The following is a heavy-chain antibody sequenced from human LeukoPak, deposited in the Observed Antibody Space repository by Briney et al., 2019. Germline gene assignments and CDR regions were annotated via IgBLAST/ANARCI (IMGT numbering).Heavy chain of an antibody. J-gene: IGHJ4*02. Sequence: ASVKVSCKASGYTFTSYDINWVRQATGQGLEWMGWMNPNSGNTGYAQKFQGRVTITGNTSISTAYMELSSLRSEDTAVYYCARGYCSSTSCFLDYWGQGTLVTVSS. D-gene: IGHD2-2*01. CDR1: GYTFTSYD. V-gene: IGHV1-8*03. CDR2: MNPNSGNT. CDR3: ARGYCSSTSCFLDY.